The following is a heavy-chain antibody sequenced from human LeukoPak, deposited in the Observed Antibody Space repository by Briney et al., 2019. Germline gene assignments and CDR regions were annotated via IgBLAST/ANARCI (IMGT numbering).Heavy chain of an antibody. Sequence: ASVKVSCKASGYTFTSYDINLVRQATGQGLEWMGWMNPNSGNTGYAQKFQGRVTITRNTSISTAYMELSSLRSEDTAVYYCARRSRAMAFYYYYCYMHVWGKGTTVTVSS. D-gene: IGHD5-18*01. CDR1: GYTFTSYD. CDR3: ARRSRAMAFYYYYCYMHV. V-gene: IGHV1-8*03. CDR2: MNPNSGNT. J-gene: IGHJ6*03.